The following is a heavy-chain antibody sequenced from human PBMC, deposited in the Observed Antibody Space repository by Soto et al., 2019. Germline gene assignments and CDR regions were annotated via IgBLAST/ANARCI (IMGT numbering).Heavy chain of an antibody. J-gene: IGHJ4*02. CDR3: ARDLRSSTSCYFDY. CDR1: GGSISSGGYY. D-gene: IGHD2-2*01. Sequence: SETLSLTCTVSGGSISSGGYYWSWIRQHPGKGLEWIGYIYYSGSTYYNPSLKSRVTISVDTSKNQFPLKLSSVTAADTAVYYCARDLRSSTSCYFDYWGQGTLVTVSS. V-gene: IGHV4-31*03. CDR2: IYYSGST.